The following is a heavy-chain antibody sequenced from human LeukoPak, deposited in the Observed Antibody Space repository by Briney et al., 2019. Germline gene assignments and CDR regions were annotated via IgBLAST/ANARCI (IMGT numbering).Heavy chain of an antibody. J-gene: IGHJ6*03. V-gene: IGHV1-69*02. CDR3: ARVVPAAPDAYYFYYMDV. CDR1: GGTFSSYT. CDR2: IIPILGIA. Sequence: SVKVSCKASGGTFSSYTISWVRQAPGQGLEWMGRIIPILGIANYAQKFQGRVTITADKSTSTAYMELSSLRSEDTAVYYCARVVPAAPDAYYFYYMDVWGKGTTVTVSS. D-gene: IGHD2-2*01.